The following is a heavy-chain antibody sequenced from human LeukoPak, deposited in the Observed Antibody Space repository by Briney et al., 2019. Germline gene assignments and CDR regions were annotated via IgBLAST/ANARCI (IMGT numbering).Heavy chain of an antibody. CDR1: GFTFSAYA. J-gene: IGHJ2*01. V-gene: IGHV3-30-3*01. Sequence: TGGSLRLSCAASGFTFSAYAMHWVRQAPGKGLEWVTFISYTGSNKYYADSVKGRFTISRDNSKNTLDLQKNSLRVEDTAVYYCTRDHPLSTNSGYFDLWGRGTLVTVSS. CDR3: TRDHPLSTNSGYFDL. D-gene: IGHD1-1*01. CDR2: ISYTGSNK.